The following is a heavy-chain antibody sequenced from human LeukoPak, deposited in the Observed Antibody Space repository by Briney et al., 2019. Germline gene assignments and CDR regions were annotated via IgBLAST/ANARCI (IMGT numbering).Heavy chain of an antibody. CDR1: GFTFSSYA. V-gene: IGHV3-64*01. D-gene: IGHD5-18*01. J-gene: IGHJ4*02. Sequence: GGSLRLSCAASGFTFSSYAMHWVRQAPGKGLEYVSAISSNGGSTYYANSVKGRFTISRDNSKNTLYLQMGSLRAEDMAVYYCARFRGYSYGLDYWGQGTLVTVSS. CDR2: ISSNGGST. CDR3: ARFRGYSYGLDY.